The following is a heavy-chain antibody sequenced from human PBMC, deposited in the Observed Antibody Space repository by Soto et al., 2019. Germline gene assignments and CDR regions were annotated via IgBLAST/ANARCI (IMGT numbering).Heavy chain of an antibody. CDR2: INPNSGDT. V-gene: IGHV1-2*02. CDR3: ARDARGTRGFDEMDI. D-gene: IGHD3-9*01. CDR1: GYIFTGYH. J-gene: IGHJ6*02. Sequence: VSCKASGYIFTGYHIHWVRQAPGRGLEWIGWINPNSGDTEYAQNFQGRVTMTRDTSFNLVYMEMSGLMSDDTAVYYCARDARGTRGFDEMDIWGQGTTVTVSS.